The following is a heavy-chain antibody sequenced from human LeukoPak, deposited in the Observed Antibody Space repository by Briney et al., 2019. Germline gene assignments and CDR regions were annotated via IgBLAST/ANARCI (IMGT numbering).Heavy chain of an antibody. CDR3: AKAWAMIVLVSDY. V-gene: IGHV3-23*01. D-gene: IGHD3-22*01. CDR1: GFTFSSYA. CDR2: ISGSGGST. Sequence: GGSLRLSCAASGFTFSSYAMSWVRQAPGNGLEWVSAISGSGGSTYYADSVKGRFTISRDNSKNTLYLQMNSLRAEDTAVYYCAKAWAMIVLVSDYWGQGTLVTVSS. J-gene: IGHJ4*02.